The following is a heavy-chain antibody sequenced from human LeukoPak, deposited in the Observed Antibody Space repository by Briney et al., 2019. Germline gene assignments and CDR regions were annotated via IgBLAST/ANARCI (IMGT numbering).Heavy chain of an antibody. Sequence: PGGSLRLSCAASGFTFSSYWMSWVRQAPGKGLEWVANIKQDGSEKYYVDSVKGRITIFRDNAKNSVYLQMNSLRAEDTAVYYCARDRGSGSYWEGFDYWGQGTLVTVSS. D-gene: IGHD3-10*01. V-gene: IGHV3-7*01. CDR2: IKQDGSEK. CDR1: GFTFSSYW. J-gene: IGHJ4*02. CDR3: ARDRGSGSYWEGFDY.